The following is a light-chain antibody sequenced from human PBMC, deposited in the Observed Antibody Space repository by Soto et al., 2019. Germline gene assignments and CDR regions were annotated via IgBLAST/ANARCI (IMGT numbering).Light chain of an antibody. V-gene: IGKV1-33*01. Sequence: DIQMTQSPSSLSASVGDRVTITCQASQDISNYLNWYQQKPGKAPKLLIYDASNLETGVPSRFSGSGSGTDFTFTISSLQTEDIATYYCKQYDNLTFGGGTKVDIK. CDR1: QDISNY. CDR3: KQYDNLT. J-gene: IGKJ4*01. CDR2: DAS.